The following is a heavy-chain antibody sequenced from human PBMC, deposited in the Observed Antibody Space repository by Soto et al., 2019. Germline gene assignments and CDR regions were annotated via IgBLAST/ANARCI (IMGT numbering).Heavy chain of an antibody. CDR1: GFTFSSYA. CDR2: ISGSGGST. V-gene: IGHV3-23*01. CDR3: AKLSVTMIVVVTLVQR. D-gene: IGHD3-22*01. Sequence: AGGSLRLSCAASGFTFSSYAMSWVRQAPGKGLEWVSAISGSGGSTYYADSVKGRFTISRDNSKNTLYLQMNSLRAEDTAVYYCAKLSVTMIVVVTLVQRWGQGTLVTVYS. J-gene: IGHJ4*02.